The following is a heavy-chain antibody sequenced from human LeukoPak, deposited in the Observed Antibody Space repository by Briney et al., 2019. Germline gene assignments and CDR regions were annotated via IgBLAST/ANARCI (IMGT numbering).Heavy chain of an antibody. D-gene: IGHD2/OR15-2a*01. Sequence: ASVKVSCKASGYTFTSYDFNWVRQATGQGLEWMGWMNPNSGNTGYAQKFQGRVTITRNTSISTAYMELSSLRSEDTAVYYCARGRFASYDYADYWGQGTLVTVSS. J-gene: IGHJ4*02. CDR1: GYTFTSYD. CDR2: MNPNSGNT. V-gene: IGHV1-8*03. CDR3: ARGRFASYDYADY.